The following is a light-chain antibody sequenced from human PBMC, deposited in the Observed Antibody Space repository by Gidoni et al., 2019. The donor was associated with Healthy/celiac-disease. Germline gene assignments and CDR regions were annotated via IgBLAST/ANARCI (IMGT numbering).Light chain of an antibody. CDR1: QSVLYSSNNKNY. Sequence: IVMTHSPDSLAVSLGERATINCKSSQSVLYSSNNKNYLAWYQQKPGQPPKLLIYWASTRESGVPDRFSGSGSGTDFTLTISSLQAEDVAVYYCQQYYSTPYTFGPGTKLEIK. J-gene: IGKJ2*01. CDR3: QQYYSTPYT. V-gene: IGKV4-1*01. CDR2: WAS.